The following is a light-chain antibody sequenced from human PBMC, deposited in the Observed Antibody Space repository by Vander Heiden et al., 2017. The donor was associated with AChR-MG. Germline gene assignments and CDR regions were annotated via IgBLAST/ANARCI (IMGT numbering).Light chain of an antibody. V-gene: IGKV3-15*01. Sequence: EIVMTQSPATMSVSPGERATLSCRASQSVRSNLAWYQQKSGRAPRLLIYDASTRATGIPARFSGSGSGTEFTLTISSLQSEDFAVYYCQQYHNWPPLTFGGGIKVEIK. CDR2: DAS. CDR1: QSVRSN. J-gene: IGKJ4*01. CDR3: QQYHNWPPLT.